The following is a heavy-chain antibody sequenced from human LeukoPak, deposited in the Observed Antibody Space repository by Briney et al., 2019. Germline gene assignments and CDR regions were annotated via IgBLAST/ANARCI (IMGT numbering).Heavy chain of an antibody. V-gene: IGHV3-23*01. D-gene: IGHD2-2*02. CDR1: GFTFSSYA. J-gene: IGHJ4*02. CDR3: ASLCSSTSCYNY. Sequence: PGGSLRLSCAASGFTFSSYALSWVRQAPGKGLEWVSAITGSGSSTYYADSVKGRFTISRDNSKNTLYLQMNSLRAEDTALYYCASLCSSTSCYNYWGQGTLVTVSS. CDR2: ITGSGSST.